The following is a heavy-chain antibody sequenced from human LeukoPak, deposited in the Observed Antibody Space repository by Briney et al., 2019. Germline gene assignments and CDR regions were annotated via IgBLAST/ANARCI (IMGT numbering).Heavy chain of an antibody. CDR3: ARDRIVPAAILNY. CDR2: IIPIFGTA. Sequence: SVKVSCKASGGTFSSYAISWVRQAPGQGLEWMGRIIPIFGTANYAQKFQGRVTITTDESTSTAYMELSRLRSDDTAVYYCARDRIVPAAILNYWGQGTLVTVSS. J-gene: IGHJ4*02. V-gene: IGHV1-69*05. CDR1: GGTFSSYA. D-gene: IGHD2-2*01.